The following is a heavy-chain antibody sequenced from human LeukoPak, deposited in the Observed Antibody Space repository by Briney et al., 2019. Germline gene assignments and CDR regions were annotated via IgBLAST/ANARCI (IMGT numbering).Heavy chain of an antibody. CDR2: IYYSGST. J-gene: IGHJ3*02. Sequence: KPSETLSLTCTVSGGSISSSSYYWGWIRQPPGKGLEWIGSIYYSGSTYYNPSLKSRVTISVDTSKNQFSLKLSSVTAADTAVYYCARHGKRQLVPSAFDIWGQGTMVTVSS. CDR1: GGSISSSSYY. D-gene: IGHD6-13*01. V-gene: IGHV4-39*01. CDR3: ARHGKRQLVPSAFDI.